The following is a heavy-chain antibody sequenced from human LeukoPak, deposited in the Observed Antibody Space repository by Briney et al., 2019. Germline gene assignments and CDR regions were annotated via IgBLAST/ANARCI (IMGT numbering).Heavy chain of an antibody. D-gene: IGHD3-16*01. V-gene: IGHV3-11*01. Sequence: PGGSLRLSCAASGFTFSDYYMSWIRRAPGKGLEWISYISSSGSSGRTLSYADSVKGRFTTSRDNAKNSLYLRMNSLRAEDTAVYYCGRVGAGVAFDVWGQGTMVTVSS. CDR3: GRVGAGVAFDV. CDR1: GFTFSDYY. CDR2: ISSSGSSGRTL. J-gene: IGHJ3*01.